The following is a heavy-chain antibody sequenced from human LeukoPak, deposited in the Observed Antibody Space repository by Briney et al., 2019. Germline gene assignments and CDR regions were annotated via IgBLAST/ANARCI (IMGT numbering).Heavy chain of an antibody. V-gene: IGHV4-4*07. Sequence: SETLSLTCTVSGGSISNYFWSWIRQPAGKGLEWIGRIYSSGSTNYNPSLQSRVTMSVDTSKNQFSLKLSSVTAADTAVYYCAKSNGYGLADIWGQGTMVTVSS. D-gene: IGHD6-13*01. J-gene: IGHJ3*02. CDR2: IYSSGST. CDR3: AKSNGYGLADI. CDR1: GGSISNYF.